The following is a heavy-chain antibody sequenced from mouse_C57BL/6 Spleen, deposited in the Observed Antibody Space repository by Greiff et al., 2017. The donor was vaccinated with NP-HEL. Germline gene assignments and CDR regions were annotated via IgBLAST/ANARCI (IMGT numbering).Heavy chain of an antibody. J-gene: IGHJ2*01. Sequence: VQLQQSGPELVKPGASVKISCKASGYAFSSSWMNWVKQRPGKGLEWIGRIYPGDGDTNYNGKFKGKATLTADKSSGTASMQLSSLTSVDSAVSFRARTAQATSVYYFDYWGQGTTLTRAS. V-gene: IGHV1-82*01. CDR3: ARTAQATSVYYFDY. D-gene: IGHD3-2*02. CDR1: GYAFSSSW. CDR2: IYPGDGDT.